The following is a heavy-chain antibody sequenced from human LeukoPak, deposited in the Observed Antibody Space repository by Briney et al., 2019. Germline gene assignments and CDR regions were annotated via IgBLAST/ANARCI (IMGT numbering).Heavy chain of an antibody. D-gene: IGHD2-15*01. CDR2: IFYSGST. V-gene: IGHV4-59*08. J-gene: IGHJ5*02. CDR1: GGSISSCY. Sequence: SETLSLTCTVSGGSISSCYWSWIRQPPGKGLEWIGYIFYSGSTKYSSSLKSRVTISVDTSKNQFFLDLTSVTAADTAVYYCARHPSAASSLDQWGQGTRVTVSS. CDR3: ARHPSAASSLDQ.